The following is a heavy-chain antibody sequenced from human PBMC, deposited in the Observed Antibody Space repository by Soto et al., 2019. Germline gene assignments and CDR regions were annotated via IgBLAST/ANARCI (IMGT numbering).Heavy chain of an antibody. Sequence: EVQLVESGGGLIQPGGSLRLSCAASGFTVSNNYMSWVRQAPGKGLEWVSVIYSGGSTYYADSVKGRFTISRDSSKNTLYLQMNGLRAEDTAVYYCARGGYDTGRNPQFAFDYWGQGTLVTVSS. J-gene: IGHJ4*02. CDR3: ARGGYDTGRNPQFAFDY. CDR1: GFTVSNNY. D-gene: IGHD3-22*01. CDR2: IYSGGST. V-gene: IGHV3-53*01.